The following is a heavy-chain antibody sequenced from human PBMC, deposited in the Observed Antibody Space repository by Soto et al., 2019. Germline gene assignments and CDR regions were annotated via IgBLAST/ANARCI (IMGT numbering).Heavy chain of an antibody. V-gene: IGHV1-18*01. J-gene: IGHJ4*02. CDR2: ISAYNGNT. D-gene: IGHD4-4*01. CDR1: GYTFTSYG. CDR3: ARVLMTTDPYYFDY. Sequence: ASVKVSCKASGYTFTSYGISWVRQAPGQGLEWMGWISAYNGNTNYAQKLQGRVTMTTDTSTSTAYMELRSLRSDDTAVYYCARVLMTTDPYYFDYWGQGTLVTVSS.